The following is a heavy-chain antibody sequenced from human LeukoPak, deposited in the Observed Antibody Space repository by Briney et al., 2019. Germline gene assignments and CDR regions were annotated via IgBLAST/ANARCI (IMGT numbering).Heavy chain of an antibody. J-gene: IGHJ4*02. V-gene: IGHV4-38-2*01. D-gene: IGHD3-10*01. CDR3: ARAGGSGSLIRFDH. CDR2: IYHSGST. Sequence: SETLSLTCAVSGYSISSGYYWGWIRQPPGKGLEWIGSIYHSGSTYYNPSLKSRVTISIDTSKNQFSLKLSSVTAADTAVYYCARAGGSGSLIRFDHWGQGSLVTVSS. CDR1: GYSISSGYY.